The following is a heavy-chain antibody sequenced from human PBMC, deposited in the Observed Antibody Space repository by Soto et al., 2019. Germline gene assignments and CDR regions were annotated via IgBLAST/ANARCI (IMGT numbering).Heavy chain of an antibody. D-gene: IGHD4-17*01. V-gene: IGHV1-2*04. CDR1: GYTFTGYY. CDR3: ARELIYGGNLHGSLAFDI. J-gene: IGHJ3*02. CDR2: INPNSGGT. Sequence: ASVKVSCKASGYTFTGYYMHWVRQAPGQGLEWMGWINPNSGGTNYAQKFQGWVTMTRDTSISTAYMELSSLRSEDTAVYYCARELIYGGNLHGSLAFDIWGQGTMVTVSS.